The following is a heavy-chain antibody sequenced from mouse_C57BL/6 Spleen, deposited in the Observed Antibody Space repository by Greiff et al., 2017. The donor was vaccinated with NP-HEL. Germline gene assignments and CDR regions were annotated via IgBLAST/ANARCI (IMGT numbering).Heavy chain of an antibody. D-gene: IGHD1-1*01. Sequence: QVQLKESGAELMKPGASVKLSCKATGYTFTGYWIEWVKQRPGHGLEWIGEILPGSGSTNYNEKFKGKATFTADTSSNTAYMQLSSLTTEDSAIYYCARGITTVVATDDYFDYWGQGTTLTVSS. V-gene: IGHV1-9*01. CDR3: ARGITTVVATDDYFDY. J-gene: IGHJ2*01. CDR1: GYTFTGYW. CDR2: ILPGSGST.